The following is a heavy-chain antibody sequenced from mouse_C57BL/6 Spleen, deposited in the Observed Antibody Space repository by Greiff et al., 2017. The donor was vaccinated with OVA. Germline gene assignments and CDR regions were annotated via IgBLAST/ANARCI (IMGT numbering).Heavy chain of an antibody. CDR1: GFTFSSYA. CDR3: ERDRELLPRYFDV. D-gene: IGHD2-12*01. V-gene: IGHV5-4*01. Sequence: EVMLVESGGGLVKPGGSLKLSCAASGFTFSSYAMSWVRQTPETRLEWVATISDGGSYTYYPDNVKGRFTISRDNAKNNLYLQKSHLKSEDTAMYYCERDRELLPRYFDVWGTGTTVTVSS. J-gene: IGHJ1*03. CDR2: ISDGGSYT.